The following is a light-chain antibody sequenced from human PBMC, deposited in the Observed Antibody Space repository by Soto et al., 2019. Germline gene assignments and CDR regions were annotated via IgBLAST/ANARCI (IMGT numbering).Light chain of an antibody. CDR3: KQYNSYWT. CDR2: DAS. V-gene: IGKV3-15*01. CDR1: QSVSSN. J-gene: IGKJ1*01. Sequence: EIVMTQSPATLSVSPGESATLSCRASQSVSSNLAWHQQKPGQAPRILMYDASTRATGISARFSGSGSGTEFTLTISSLQPDDFATYYCKQYNSYWTFGQGTKVDIK.